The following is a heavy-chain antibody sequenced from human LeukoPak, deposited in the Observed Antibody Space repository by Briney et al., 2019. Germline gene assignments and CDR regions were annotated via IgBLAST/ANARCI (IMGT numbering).Heavy chain of an antibody. D-gene: IGHD6-6*01. CDR2: IIPIFGTA. Sequence: ASVKVSCKASRATFRSYAISWVRQAPGQGLEWMGGIIPIFGTANYAQKFQGRVTITTDESTSTAYMELSSLRSEDTAVYYCARDRGSSSSGWYFDLWGRGTLVTVSS. CDR1: RATFRSYA. V-gene: IGHV1-69*05. J-gene: IGHJ2*01. CDR3: ARDRGSSSSGWYFDL.